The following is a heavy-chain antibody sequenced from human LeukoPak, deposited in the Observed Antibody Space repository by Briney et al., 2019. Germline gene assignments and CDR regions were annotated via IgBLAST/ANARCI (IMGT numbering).Heavy chain of an antibody. CDR3: ARDLEDCSGGSCYRPGVDKNAFDI. Sequence: SETLSLTCTVSGGSISSYYWSWIRQPAGKGLEWIGRIYTSGSTNYNPSLKSRVTMSVDTSKNQFSLKLSSVTAADTAVYYCARDLEDCSGGSCYRPGVDKNAFDIWGQGTMVTVSS. J-gene: IGHJ3*02. CDR1: GGSISSYY. D-gene: IGHD2-15*01. CDR2: IYTSGST. V-gene: IGHV4-4*07.